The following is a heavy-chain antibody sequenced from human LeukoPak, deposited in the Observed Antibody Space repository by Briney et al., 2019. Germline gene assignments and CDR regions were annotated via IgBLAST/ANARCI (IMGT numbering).Heavy chain of an antibody. CDR2: MNPNSGNT. J-gene: IGHJ4*02. D-gene: IGHD2-15*01. V-gene: IGHV1-8*01. Sequence: GASVKVSCKASGYTFTSYDINWVRQATGQGLEWMGWMNPNSGNTGYAQKFQGRVTMTRNTSISTAYMELSSLRSEDTAVYYCARVPPRLVVVAATGDYWGQGTLVTVSS. CDR3: ARVPPRLVVVAATGDY. CDR1: GYTFTSYD.